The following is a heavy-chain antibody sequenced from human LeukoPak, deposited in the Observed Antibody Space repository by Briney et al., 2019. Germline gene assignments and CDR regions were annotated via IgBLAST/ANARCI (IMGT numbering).Heavy chain of an antibody. Sequence: PGGSVRLSCGACVFTFSNAWMSGVRQPSARELEGVGRIKCKSDGGTTDYAAPEERRFTISGDDSNNTLYLQINSLKTEGTAVYDCTTDIVVVPPAMGGPVYQVTRYFDYGGQGTLVTVFS. J-gene: IGHJ4*02. CDR3: TTDIVVVPPAMGGPVYQVTRYFDY. D-gene: IGHD2-2*01. CDR1: VFTFSNAW. CDR2: IKCKSDGGTT. V-gene: IGHV3-15*01.